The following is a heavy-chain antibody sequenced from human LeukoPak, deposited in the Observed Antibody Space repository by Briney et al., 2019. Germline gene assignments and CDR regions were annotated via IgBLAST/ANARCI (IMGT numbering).Heavy chain of an antibody. Sequence: ASVKVSCKASGYTFTGNHLHWVRLAPGQGLEWLGWINPDSGDTIYAQKFQGRVTMSRDTSTSTVFMELNFLASDDTAVYYCVRGTGGGYNPWGQGTLVTVSS. D-gene: IGHD3-16*01. CDR3: VRGTGGGYNP. J-gene: IGHJ5*02. V-gene: IGHV1-2*02. CDR2: INPDSGDT. CDR1: GYTFTGNH.